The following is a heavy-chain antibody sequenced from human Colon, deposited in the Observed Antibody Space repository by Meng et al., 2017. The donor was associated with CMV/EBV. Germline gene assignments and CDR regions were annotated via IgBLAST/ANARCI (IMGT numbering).Heavy chain of an antibody. CDR3: ARDAPPARWSGDLMRDVCWFDP. D-gene: IGHD3-10*01. J-gene: IGHJ5*02. CDR2: IYYSGST. Sequence: SETLSLTCTVSGGSITSRSYYWGWIRQPPGKGLEWIGSIYYSGSTYYNPSLKSRVTISVDPSKNQFSLKLRSVTATDTAVSSCARDAPPARWSGDLMRDVCWFDPWGQGTLVTVSS. CDR1: GGSITSRSYY. V-gene: IGHV4-39*07.